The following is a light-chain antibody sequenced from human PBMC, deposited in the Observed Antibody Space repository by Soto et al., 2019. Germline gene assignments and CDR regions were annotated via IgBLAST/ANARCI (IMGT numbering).Light chain of an antibody. CDR3: LQDYNYPLP. CDR1: QGIRHY. Sequence: AIQMTQSPSSLSASVGDRVTITCRASQGIRHYLGWYQQKPGKAPKLLIYAASSLQSGVPSRFSGSGSGTEFTLTISSLQHEDFATYYWLQDYNYPLPFGGGTKVEIK. V-gene: IGKV1-6*01. CDR2: AAS. J-gene: IGKJ4*01.